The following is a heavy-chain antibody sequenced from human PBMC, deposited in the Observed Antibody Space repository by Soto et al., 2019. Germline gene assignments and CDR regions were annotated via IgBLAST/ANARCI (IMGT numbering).Heavy chain of an antibody. CDR2: ISGNGAGT. CDR3: AKDTVGGYSFWSGYYSDGLDV. J-gene: IGHJ3*01. V-gene: IGHV3-23*01. Sequence: EVKLLESGGGLAQPGGSLRLSCVCSGFTFDSYAISWVRQAPGKGLQWISAISGNGAGTDYAHSVKGRFTISRDNSKNTVHLQMNSLRAEDTALYYCAKDTVGGYSFWSGYYSDGLDVWGQGTMVTVSS. CDR1: GFTFDSYA. D-gene: IGHD3-3*01.